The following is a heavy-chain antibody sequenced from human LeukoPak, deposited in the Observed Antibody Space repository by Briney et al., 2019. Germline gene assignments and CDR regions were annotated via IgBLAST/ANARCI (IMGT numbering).Heavy chain of an antibody. D-gene: IGHD3-22*01. J-gene: IGHJ4*02. Sequence: GGSLRLSCAASGFTFDDYAMHWVRQAPGKGLEWVSGISWNSGSIGYADSVKGRFTISRDNAKNSLYLQMNSLRAEDTAVYYCAKYAYYYDSSGYYDYWGQGTLVTVSS. V-gene: IGHV3-9*01. CDR3: AKYAYYYDSSGYYDY. CDR1: GFTFDDYA. CDR2: ISWNSGSI.